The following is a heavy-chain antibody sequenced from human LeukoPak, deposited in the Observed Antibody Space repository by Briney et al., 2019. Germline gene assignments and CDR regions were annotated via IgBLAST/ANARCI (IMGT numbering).Heavy chain of an antibody. CDR1: GFTFSNAW. CDR2: INSKAHGGTT. CDR3: ATNLRIPAADYFDS. J-gene: IGHJ4*02. Sequence: GGSLRLSCAASGFTFSNAWMSWVRQAPGKGLEWVGRINSKAHGGTTGYAAPVKGRFTISRDDSKNTLSLQMNSLKTEDTAVYYCATNLRIPAADYFDSWGQGTLVTVSS. D-gene: IGHD6-13*01. V-gene: IGHV3-15*01.